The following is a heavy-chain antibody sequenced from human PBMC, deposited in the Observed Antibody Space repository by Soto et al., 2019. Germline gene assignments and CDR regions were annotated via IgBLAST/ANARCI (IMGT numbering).Heavy chain of an antibody. CDR2: IHSDGSST. V-gene: IGHV3-74*01. D-gene: IGHD1-26*01. Sequence: EVQLVESGGGLVRPGGSLRLSCAASGFTFSYYWMHWVRQAPGKGLVWVSRIHSDGSSTTYADFVKGRFIISRDNARNTVDLQMNSVRVEDTAVYYCARGDRGAFDLWGQGTVGTGSS. CDR1: GFTFSYYW. J-gene: IGHJ3*01. CDR3: ARGDRGAFDL.